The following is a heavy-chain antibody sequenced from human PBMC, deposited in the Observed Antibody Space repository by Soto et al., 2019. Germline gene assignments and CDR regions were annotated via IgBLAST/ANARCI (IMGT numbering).Heavy chain of an antibody. V-gene: IGHV3-23*01. J-gene: IGHJ6*02. CDR1: GLVSGSTFDNYA. D-gene: IGHD6-19*01. CDR2: TTVGGVTS. CDR3: AKSQALAGRSYFYYGIDV. Sequence: EVHLLESGGGLVQPGGSLRVSCVISGLVSGSTFDNYAMNWVRQAPGKGLEWVSSTTVGGVTSYYADSVRGRFTISRDNSKNTLYLQLNSRRAEDTAVYYCAKSQALAGRSYFYYGIDVWGQGTTVTGS.